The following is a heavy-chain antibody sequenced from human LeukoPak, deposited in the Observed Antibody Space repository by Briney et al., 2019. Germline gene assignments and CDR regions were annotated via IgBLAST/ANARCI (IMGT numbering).Heavy chain of an antibody. Sequence: PSETLSLTCTVSGGSISSYYWTWIRQPPGKGLEWIGYIYYTGSTNYNPSLKSRVTISVDTSKNQLSLGLTSVSAADTAVYYCARGGNSFDYWGQGTLVTVSS. CDR3: ARGGNSFDY. V-gene: IGHV4-59*01. CDR2: IYYTGST. CDR1: GGSISSYY. J-gene: IGHJ4*02.